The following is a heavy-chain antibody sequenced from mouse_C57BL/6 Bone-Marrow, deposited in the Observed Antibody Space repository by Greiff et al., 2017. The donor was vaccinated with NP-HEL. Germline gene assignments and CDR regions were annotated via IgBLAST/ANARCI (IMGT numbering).Heavy chain of an antibody. CDR2: IHPNSGST. V-gene: IGHV1-64*01. CDR1: GYTFTSYW. J-gene: IGHJ3*01. CDR3: ARWGGRRGFAY. Sequence: VQLQQPGAELVKPGASVKLSCKASGYTFTSYWMHWVKQRPGQGLEWIGMIHPNSGSTNYNEKFKSKATLTVDKSSSTAYMQLSSLTSEDSAVYYCARWGGRRGFAYWGQGTLVTVSA.